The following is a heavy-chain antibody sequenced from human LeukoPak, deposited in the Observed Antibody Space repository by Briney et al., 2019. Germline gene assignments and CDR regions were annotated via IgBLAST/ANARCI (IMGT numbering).Heavy chain of an antibody. CDR2: IRYDGSNK. J-gene: IGHJ4*02. CDR1: GFTFSSYG. CDR3: AKDPGAAAPLHGYYFDY. V-gene: IGHV3-30*02. D-gene: IGHD2-2*01. Sequence: GGSLRLSCAASGFTFSSYGMHWVRQAPGKGLEWVAFIRYDGSNKYYADSVKGRFTISRDNSKNTLYLQMNSLRAEDTAVYYCAKDPGAAAPLHGYYFDYWGQGTLVTVSS.